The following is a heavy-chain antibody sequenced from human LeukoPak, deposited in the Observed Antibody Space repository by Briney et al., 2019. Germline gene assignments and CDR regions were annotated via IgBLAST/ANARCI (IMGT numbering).Heavy chain of an antibody. J-gene: IGHJ4*02. CDR1: GFTFSSYA. CDR2: ISYDGSNK. D-gene: IGHD6-19*01. CDR3: AKDYSIAVAGHRSDY. Sequence: PGGSLRLSCAASGFTFSSYAMSWVRQAPGKGLEWVAVISYDGSNKYYADSVKGRFTISRDNSKNTLYLQMNSLRAEDTAVYYCAKDYSIAVAGHRSDYWGQGTLVTVSS. V-gene: IGHV3-30*18.